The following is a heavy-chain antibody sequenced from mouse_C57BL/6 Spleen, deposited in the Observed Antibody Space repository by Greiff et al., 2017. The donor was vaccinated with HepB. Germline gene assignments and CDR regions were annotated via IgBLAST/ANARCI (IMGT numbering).Heavy chain of an antibody. CDR3: ARWVVAPYWYFDV. J-gene: IGHJ1*03. D-gene: IGHD1-1*01. Sequence: QVQLKQPGAELVKPGASVKLSCKASGYTFTSYWMHWVKQRPGQGLEWIGMIHPNSGSTNYNEKFKSKATLTVDKSSSTAYMQLSSLTSEDSAVYYCARWVVAPYWYFDVWGTGTTVTVSS. V-gene: IGHV1-64*01. CDR2: IHPNSGST. CDR1: GYTFTSYW.